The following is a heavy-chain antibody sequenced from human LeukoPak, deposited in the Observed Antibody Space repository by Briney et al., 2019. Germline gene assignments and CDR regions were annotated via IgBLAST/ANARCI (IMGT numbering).Heavy chain of an antibody. D-gene: IGHD6-13*01. J-gene: IGHJ4*02. Sequence: GRSLRLSCAASGFTFDDYAMHWVRQAPGKGLEWVSGISWNSGSIGYADSVKGRFTISRDNAKNSLYLQMNSLRAEDTAVYYCARDLYRSSSWYFAYWGQGTLVTVSS. CDR2: ISWNSGSI. CDR3: ARDLYRSSSWYFAY. CDR1: GFTFDDYA. V-gene: IGHV3-9*01.